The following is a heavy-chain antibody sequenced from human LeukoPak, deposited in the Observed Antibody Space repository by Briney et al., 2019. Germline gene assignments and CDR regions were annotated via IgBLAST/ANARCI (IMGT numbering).Heavy chain of an antibody. D-gene: IGHD3-3*01. J-gene: IGHJ6*03. Sequence: SVKVSCKASGGTFSSYAISWVRQAPGQGLEWMGRIIPIFGTANYAQKFQGRVTITTDESTSTAYMELSSLRSEDTAVYYCASVSAISGTGYMDVWGKGTTVTVSS. CDR2: IIPIFGTA. CDR3: ASVSAISGTGYMDV. V-gene: IGHV1-69*05. CDR1: GGTFSSYA.